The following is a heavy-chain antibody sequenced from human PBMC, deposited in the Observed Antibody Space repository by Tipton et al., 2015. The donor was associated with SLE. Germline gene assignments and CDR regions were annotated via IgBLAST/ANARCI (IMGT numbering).Heavy chain of an antibody. J-gene: IGHJ5*02. D-gene: IGHD1-14*01. CDR1: GGSISGYY. CDR3: ARDRSNNHYYQSPNWFDP. CDR2: IYYSGST. Sequence: TLSLTCTVAGGSISGYYWSWIRQPTGKGLEWIGYIYYSGSTNYNPSLKSRVTISVDTSKNQFSLKLSSVTAADTAVYYCARDRSNNHYYQSPNWFDPWGQGTLVTVSS. V-gene: IGHV4-59*01.